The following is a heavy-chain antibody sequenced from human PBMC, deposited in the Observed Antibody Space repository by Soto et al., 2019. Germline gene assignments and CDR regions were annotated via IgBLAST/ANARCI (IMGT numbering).Heavy chain of an antibody. CDR1: EFAFSSHW. J-gene: IGHJ4*02. Sequence: GGTLRLSCAVSEFAFSSHWMQWVRQAPGTGLEWVANIKEDGSQKYYADSLKGRFTISRDNAINSLYLHMSNLRAEDTAVYFCASGDHFKYWGQGTLVTVSS. V-gene: IGHV3-7*03. CDR3: ASGDHFKY. CDR2: IKEDGSQK. D-gene: IGHD3-10*01.